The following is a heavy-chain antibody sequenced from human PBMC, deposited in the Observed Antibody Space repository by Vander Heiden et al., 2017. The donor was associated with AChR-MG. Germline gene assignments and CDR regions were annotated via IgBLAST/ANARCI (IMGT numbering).Heavy chain of an antibody. D-gene: IGHD2-2*01. CDR3: AIPADSSNALDS. CDR1: GFTLASYW. Sequence: QPAQSGAAVRTPGESLTISWKGSGFTLASYWIAWVRQMPGKGLEWMGSIYPGDSDTRYSPSFQGQVTISADKSTSTAYLQWSTLKASDTAMYYCAIPADSSNALDSWGQENLVTVSS. CDR2: IYPGDSDT. J-gene: IGHJ5*01. V-gene: IGHV5-51*01.